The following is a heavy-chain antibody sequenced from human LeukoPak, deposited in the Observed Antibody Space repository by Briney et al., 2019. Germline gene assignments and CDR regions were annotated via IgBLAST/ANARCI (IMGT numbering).Heavy chain of an antibody. CDR2: INHSGST. J-gene: IGHJ4*02. D-gene: IGHD6-13*01. V-gene: IGHV4-34*01. CDR1: GGSFSGYY. Sequence: KPSETLSLTCAVYGGSFSGYYWSWIRQPPGKGLEWIGEINHSGSTNYNPSLKSRVTISVDTSKNQFSLKLSSVTAADTAVYYCATLGTAASFDYWGQGTLVTVSS. CDR3: ATLGTAASFDY.